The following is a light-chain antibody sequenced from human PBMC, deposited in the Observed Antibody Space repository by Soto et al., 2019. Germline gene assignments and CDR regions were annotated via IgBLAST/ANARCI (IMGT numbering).Light chain of an antibody. CDR1: LAISNY. CDR3: QRYNTVPWT. CDR2: GAS. Sequence: DIQMTQSPSSLSAFVGDRVTITCRASLAISNYLAWYQQKPGEVPKLLIYGASTLQSGVPSRFAGSGSGTEFSLTITSLQPEDVATYYCQRYNTVPWTFGQGTKVEIK. V-gene: IGKV1-27*01. J-gene: IGKJ1*01.